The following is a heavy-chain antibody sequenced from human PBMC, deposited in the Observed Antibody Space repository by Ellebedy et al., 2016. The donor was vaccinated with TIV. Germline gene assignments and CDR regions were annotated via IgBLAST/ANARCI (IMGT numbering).Heavy chain of an antibody. V-gene: IGHV3-30-3*01. J-gene: IGHJ4*02. CDR2: ISYDGSNK. CDR3: AKGLLIVVVPAAINY. CDR1: GFTFSSYA. Sequence: GGSLRLXXAASGFTFSSYAMHWVRQAPGKGLEWVAVISYDGSNKYYADSVKGRFTISRDNSKNTLYLQMNSLRAEDTAVYYCAKGLLIVVVPAAINYWGQGTLVTVSS. D-gene: IGHD2-2*01.